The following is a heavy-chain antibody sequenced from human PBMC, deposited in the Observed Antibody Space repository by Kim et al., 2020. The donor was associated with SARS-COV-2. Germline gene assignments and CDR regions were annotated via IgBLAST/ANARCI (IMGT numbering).Heavy chain of an antibody. V-gene: IGHV1-3*01. Sequence: SQKFQGRVTITRDTSASTAYMELSSLRSKDTAVYYCARDASGYSYGYPLDYWGQGTLVTVSS. J-gene: IGHJ4*02. D-gene: IGHD5-18*01. CDR3: ARDASGYSYGYPLDY.